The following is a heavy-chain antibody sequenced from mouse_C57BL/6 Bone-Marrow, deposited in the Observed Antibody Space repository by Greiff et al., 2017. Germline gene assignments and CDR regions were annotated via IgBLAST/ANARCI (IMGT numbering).Heavy chain of an antibody. CDR2: IDPSDSYT. CDR1: GYTFTSYW. D-gene: IGHD4-1*01. Sequence: QVQLQQPGAELVMPGASVKLSCKASGYTFTSYWMHWVKQRPGQGLEWIGEIDPSDSYTNYNQKFKGKSTLTVDKSSSTAYMQLSRLTSEDSAVYYCASWGRGQSASWFAYWGQGTLVTVSA. J-gene: IGHJ3*01. V-gene: IGHV1-69*01. CDR3: ASWGRGQSASWFAY.